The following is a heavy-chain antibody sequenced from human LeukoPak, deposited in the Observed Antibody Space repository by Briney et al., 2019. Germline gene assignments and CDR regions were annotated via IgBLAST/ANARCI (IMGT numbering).Heavy chain of an antibody. D-gene: IGHD4-11*01. CDR2: IIPILGIA. CDR3: VSRAKDYSNSDY. V-gene: IGHV1-69*04. J-gene: IGHJ4*02. CDR1: GGTFSSYA. Sequence: SVKVSCKASGGTFSSYAISWVRQAPGQGLEWMGRIIPILGIANYAQKFQGRVTITADKSTSTAYMELSSLRSEDTAVYYCVSRAKDYSNSDYWGQGTLVTVSS.